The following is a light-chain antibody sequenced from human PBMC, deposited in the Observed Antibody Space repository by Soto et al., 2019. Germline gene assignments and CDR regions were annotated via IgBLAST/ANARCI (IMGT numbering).Light chain of an antibody. CDR3: QHYSTYPGT. V-gene: IGKV1-5*01. J-gene: IGKJ1*01. CDR2: GAS. CDR1: QSISTW. Sequence: DIQMTQSHSTLSASVGDRVTITCRASQSISTWLTWYQQKPGKAPKVLIYGASSLESGVPSRFSGSGSGTEFTFTITSLQPGDSATYYCQHYSTYPGTFGQGTKVDIK.